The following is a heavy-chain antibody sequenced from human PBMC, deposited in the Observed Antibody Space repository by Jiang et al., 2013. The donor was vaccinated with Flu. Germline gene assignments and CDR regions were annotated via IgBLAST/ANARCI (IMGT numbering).Heavy chain of an antibody. V-gene: IGHV4-38-2*01. J-gene: IGHJ4*02. D-gene: IGHD1-1*01. CDR3: ATGDIWGAVERDY. CDR2: IYHSGSS. Sequence: GLVKPSETLSLTCVVSGYSISTAYYWGWIRQPPGKGLEWVGNIYHSGSSYYNPSLKSRVTISVDTSKNKFSLNVNFVTAADTAVYYCATGDIWGAVERDYWGQGTLVTVSS. CDR1: GYSISTAYY.